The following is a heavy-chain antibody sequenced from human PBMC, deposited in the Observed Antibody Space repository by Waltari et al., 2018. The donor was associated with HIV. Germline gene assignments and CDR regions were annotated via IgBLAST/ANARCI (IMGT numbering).Heavy chain of an antibody. V-gene: IGHV3-13*01. CDR2: LGTAGDT. J-gene: IGHJ6*02. CDR1: GFTLRNYD. Sequence: EVQLMESGGDLVQPGGSLRVSCTASGFTLRNYDIQWVRQSPGQDLEWVSDLGTAGDTYYSDSVKGRFTISRDNSKNTLYLQMNSLRAEDTAVYYCARDLGMDVWGQGTTVTVSS. CDR3: ARDLGMDV.